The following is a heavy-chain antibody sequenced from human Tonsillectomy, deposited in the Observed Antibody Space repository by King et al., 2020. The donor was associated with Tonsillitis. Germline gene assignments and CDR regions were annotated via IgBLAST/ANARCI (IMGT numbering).Heavy chain of an antibody. CDR2: ISGSGGIT. D-gene: IGHD3-22*01. V-gene: IGHV3-23*04. CDR1: GFTFSSYA. CDR3: AKDWGSKGVVITHDAFDI. J-gene: IGHJ3*02. Sequence: QLVQSGGGLVQPGGSLRLSCAASGFTFSSYAMSWVRQAPGKGLEWVSAISGSGGITYYADSVRGRFTISRDNSKNPLYLQMNSLRAEDTAVYYCAKDWGSKGVVITHDAFDIWGQGTMVTVSS.